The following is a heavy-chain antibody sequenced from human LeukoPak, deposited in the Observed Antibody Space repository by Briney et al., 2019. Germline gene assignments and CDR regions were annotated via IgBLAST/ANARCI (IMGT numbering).Heavy chain of an antibody. CDR1: AFTFSNYA. V-gene: IGHV3-23*01. Sequence: GGSLRLSCAASAFTFSNYAISWVRQAPGKGLEWVSAFSASGSGTYYADSVKGRFTISRDNSKNTLYLQMNSLKTEDTAVYYCMRSNFDYWGQGTLVTVSS. CDR3: MRSNFDY. CDR2: FSASGSGT. D-gene: IGHD2-15*01. J-gene: IGHJ4*02.